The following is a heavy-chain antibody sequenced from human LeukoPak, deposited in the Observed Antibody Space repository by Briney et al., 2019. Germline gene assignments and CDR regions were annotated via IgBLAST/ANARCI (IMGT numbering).Heavy chain of an antibody. D-gene: IGHD1-14*01. CDR2: VGGSRAYT. Sequence: GGSLRLSCAASGFTFGSHAMNWIRQAPGKGLEWVSVVGGSRAYTHYADSVKGRFTISRDNSKNTLYLQMSSLRAEDTAVYYCVKEAGGFDYWGQGTLVTVSP. CDR1: GFTFGSHA. V-gene: IGHV3-23*01. J-gene: IGHJ4*02. CDR3: VKEAGGFDY.